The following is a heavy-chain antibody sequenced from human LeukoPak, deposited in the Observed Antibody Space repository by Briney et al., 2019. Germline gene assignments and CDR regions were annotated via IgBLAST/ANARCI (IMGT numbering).Heavy chain of an antibody. J-gene: IGHJ4*02. V-gene: IGHV1-2*02. CDR1: GYTFTGYY. CDR3: ATPRDGSGYLSSFDY. CDR2: INPNSGGT. D-gene: IGHD3-22*01. Sequence: ASVKVSCKASGYTFTGYYMHWVRQAPGQGLEWMGWINPNSGGTNYAQKFQGRVTMTRDMSISTAYMELSRLRSDDTAVYYCATPRDGSGYLSSFDYWGQGTLVTVSS.